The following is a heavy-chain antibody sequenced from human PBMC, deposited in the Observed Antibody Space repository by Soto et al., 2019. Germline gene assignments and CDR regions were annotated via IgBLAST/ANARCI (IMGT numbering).Heavy chain of an antibody. CDR1: GASISSYH. CDR2: IYCSGSA. V-gene: IGHV4-59*01. J-gene: IGHJ6*03. Sequence: QVQLQESGPGLVKPSETLSLTCTVSGASISSYHWSWIRQTPGKGLEWIGYIYCSGSANYNPSLKSRVTFSVDTSKNQVSLKLSSVTAADTGVYYCAAAVPAEYVFPYYYMDVWDKGTTVTVSS. D-gene: IGHD3-16*01. CDR3: AAAVPAEYVFPYYYMDV.